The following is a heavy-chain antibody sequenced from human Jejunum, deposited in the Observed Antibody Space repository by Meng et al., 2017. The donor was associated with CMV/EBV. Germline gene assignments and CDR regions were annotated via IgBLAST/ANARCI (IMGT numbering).Heavy chain of an antibody. J-gene: IGHJ3*02. CDR1: GYTFTGYY. Sequence: GYTFTGYYINWGRLAPGQGLEWMGSITPMTGGTNLAQKFQGGVTLTRDTSIDTAYLELSRLTYDDTAVYYCTISLTGSFRNDAFDIWGQGTMVTVSS. CDR2: ITPMTGGT. V-gene: IGHV1-2*02. D-gene: IGHD1-20*01. CDR3: TISLTGSFRNDAFDI.